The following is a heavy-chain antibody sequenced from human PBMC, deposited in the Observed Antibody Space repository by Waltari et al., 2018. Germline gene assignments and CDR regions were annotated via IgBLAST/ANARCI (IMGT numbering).Heavy chain of an antibody. V-gene: IGHV1-46*01. Sequence: QVQVIQSGAEVRKPGASVRISCKTSGYIFTDYYINWVRQAPGQGIEFMAVSNTQAGSTADALNFHGRIAITRDTSTSTVYLELSSLRSDDTAVYYCARSASHASDVWGRGSMVTVSS. J-gene: IGHJ3*01. CDR3: ARSASHASDV. CDR2: SNTQAGST. CDR1: GYIFTDYY.